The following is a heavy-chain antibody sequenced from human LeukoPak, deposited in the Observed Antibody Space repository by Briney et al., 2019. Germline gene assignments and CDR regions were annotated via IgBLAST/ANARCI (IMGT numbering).Heavy chain of an antibody. V-gene: IGHV4-4*07. CDR2: IYTSGST. CDR3: AQEKLGYCSSTSCSNWFDP. D-gene: IGHD2-2*01. Sequence: SETLSLTCTVSGGSISSYYWSWIRQPAGKGLEWIGRIYTSGSTNYNPSLKSRVTISVDKSKNQFSLKLSSVTAADTAVYYCAQEKLGYCSSTSCSNWFDPWGQGTLVTVSS. J-gene: IGHJ5*02. CDR1: GGSISSYY.